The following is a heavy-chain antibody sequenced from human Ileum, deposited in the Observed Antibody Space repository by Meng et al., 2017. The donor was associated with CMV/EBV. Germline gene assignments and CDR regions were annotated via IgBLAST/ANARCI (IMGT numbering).Heavy chain of an antibody. Sequence: LSLPCAVSGGSFSGYYWSWIRQPPGKGLEWIGEINHSGSTNYNPSLKSRVTISVDTSKNQFSLKLSSVTASDTAVYYCARGLSRDDDYWGQGTLVTVSS. V-gene: IGHV4-34*01. D-gene: IGHD5-24*01. CDR3: ARGLSRDDDY. CDR2: INHSGST. CDR1: GGSFSGYY. J-gene: IGHJ4*02.